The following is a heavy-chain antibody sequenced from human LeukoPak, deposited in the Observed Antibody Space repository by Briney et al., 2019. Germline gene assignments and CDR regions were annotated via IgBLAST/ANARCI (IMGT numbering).Heavy chain of an antibody. J-gene: IGHJ3*01. CDR3: ASLRKRGGAFDL. CDR1: RASISSPNYF. V-gene: IGHV4-39*07. CDR2: IYYSGTT. Sequence: SETLSLICSVPRASISSPNYFWGWIRQSPGKGLEWIGNIYYSGTTYYNPSLPSLKGRVTVLIDTSKNQFSLRLRSVTAADSAVYYCASLRKRGGAFDLWGQGKVVTVSS.